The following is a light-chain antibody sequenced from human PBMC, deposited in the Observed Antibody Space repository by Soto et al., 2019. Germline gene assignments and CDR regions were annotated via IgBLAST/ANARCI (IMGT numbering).Light chain of an antibody. CDR2: DVS. V-gene: IGLV2-11*01. J-gene: IGLJ2*01. Sequence: QSVLTQPRSVSGSPGQSVTISCTGTSSDVGGYNYVSWYQHHPGKAPKLMIYDVSERPSGVPDRFSGSKSGNTASLTISGLQGEDEADYYCCSYTGTWEVFGGGTKVTVL. CDR3: CSYTGTWEV. CDR1: SSDVGGYNY.